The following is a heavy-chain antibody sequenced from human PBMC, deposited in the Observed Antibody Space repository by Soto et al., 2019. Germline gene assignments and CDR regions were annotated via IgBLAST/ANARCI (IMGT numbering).Heavy chain of an antibody. J-gene: IGHJ4*02. V-gene: IGHV4-34*01. CDR2: INHSGST. CDR1: GGSFSGYY. Sequence: QVQLQQWGAGLLKPSETLSLTCAVYGGSFSGYYWSWIRQPPGKGLEWIGEINHSGSTNYNPSLKSRVTISVDTSRNQFSLKLSSVTAADTAVYYCARGSGLTRTTSLDYWGQGTLVTVSS. CDR3: ARGSGLTRTTSLDY. D-gene: IGHD1-7*01.